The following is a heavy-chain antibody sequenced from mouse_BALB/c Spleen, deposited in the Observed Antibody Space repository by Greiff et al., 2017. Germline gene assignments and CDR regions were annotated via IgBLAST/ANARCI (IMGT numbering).Heavy chain of an antibody. CDR3: ARDINPYDYYAMDY. CDR2: IRNKANGYTT. D-gene: IGHD6-5*01. V-gene: IGHV7-3*02. CDR1: GFTFTDYY. Sequence: DVMLVESGGGLVQPGGSLRLSCATSGFTFTDYYMSWVRQPPGKALEWLGFIRNKANGYTTEYSASVKGRFTISRDNSQSILYLQMNTLRAEDSATYYCARDINPYDYYAMDYWGQGTSVTVSS. J-gene: IGHJ4*01.